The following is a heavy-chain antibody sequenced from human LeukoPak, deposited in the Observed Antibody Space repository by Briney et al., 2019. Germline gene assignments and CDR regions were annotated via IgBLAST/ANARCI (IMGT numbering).Heavy chain of an antibody. D-gene: IGHD5-24*01. J-gene: IGHJ4*02. CDR2: ISSSSSYI. CDR3: ARVSVEMATISFFDY. CDR1: GFTFSSYS. Sequence: PGGSLRLSCAASGFTFSSYSMNWVRQAPGKGLGWVSSISSSSSYIYYADSVKGRFTISRDNAKNSLYLQMNSLRAEDTAVYYCARVSVEMATISFFDYWGQGTLVTVSS. V-gene: IGHV3-21*01.